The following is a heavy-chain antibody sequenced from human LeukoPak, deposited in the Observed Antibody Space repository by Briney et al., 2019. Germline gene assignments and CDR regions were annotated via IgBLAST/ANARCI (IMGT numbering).Heavy chain of an antibody. J-gene: IGHJ6*04. CDR3: ARDHYCSSTSCYAGGNYYYYYGMDV. D-gene: IGHD2-2*01. CDR1: GFTFSSYA. V-gene: IGHV3-30*04. CDR2: ISYDGSNK. Sequence: GRSLRLSCAASGFTFSSYAMHWVRQAPGKGLEWVALISYDGSNKYYADSVKGRFTISRDSSKNTLYLQMNSLRAEDTAVYYCARDHYCSSTSCYAGGNYYYYYGMDVWGKETTVTVSS.